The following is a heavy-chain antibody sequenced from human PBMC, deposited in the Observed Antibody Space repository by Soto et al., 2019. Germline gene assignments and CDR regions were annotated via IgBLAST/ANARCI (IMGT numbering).Heavy chain of an antibody. CDR2: IYYSGST. V-gene: IGHV4-59*01. CDR1: GGSISSYY. D-gene: IGHD6-19*01. CDR3: ARALYEQWLVYFDY. Sequence: PSETLSLTCTVSGGSISSYYWSWIRQPPGKGLEWIGYIYYSGSTNYNPSLKSRVTISVDTSKNQFSLKLSSVTAADTAVYYCARALYEQWLVYFDYWGQGTLVTVSS. J-gene: IGHJ4*02.